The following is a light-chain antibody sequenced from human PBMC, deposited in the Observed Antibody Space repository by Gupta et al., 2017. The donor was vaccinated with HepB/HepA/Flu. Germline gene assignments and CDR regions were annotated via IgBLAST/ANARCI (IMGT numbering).Light chain of an antibody. J-gene: IGLJ2*01. V-gene: IGLV2-8*01. CDR1: SSDVGGYNY. Sequence: SALTQPPSASGSPGQSVTISCTGTSSDVGGYNYVSWYQPHPGKAPKLMMYEVSKRPSGVPDRFSGSKWGNTASLTVPGLQAEDEADYYWSSYAGSNNFVVFGGGTKLTVL. CDR3: SSYAGSNNFVV. CDR2: EVS.